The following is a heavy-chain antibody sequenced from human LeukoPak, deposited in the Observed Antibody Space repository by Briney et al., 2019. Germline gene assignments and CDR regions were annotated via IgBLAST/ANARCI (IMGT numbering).Heavy chain of an antibody. J-gene: IGHJ4*02. CDR2: INYSGST. Sequence: ETLSLTCTVSGGSISISNYYWAWMRQPPGKGLEWIASINYSGSTYYNPSLRSRVTTSVDTFKNQFSLKVSSVTAADTAVYYCASYMVAAGTKYYFDHWGQGTLVTVSS. V-gene: IGHV4-39*01. CDR3: ASYMVAAGTKYYFDH. D-gene: IGHD6-13*01. CDR1: GGSISISNYY.